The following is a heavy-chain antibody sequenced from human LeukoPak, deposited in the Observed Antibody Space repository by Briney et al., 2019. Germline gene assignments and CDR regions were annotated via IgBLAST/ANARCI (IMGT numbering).Heavy chain of an antibody. Sequence: SETLSLTCTVSGGSISSSSYYWGWIRQPPGKGLEWIGSIYYSGSTYYNPSLKSRVTISVDTSKNQFSLKLSSVTAADTAVYYCARPYSSGWYWDYFDYWGQGTLVTVSS. J-gene: IGHJ4*02. CDR3: ARPYSSGWYWDYFDY. CDR2: IYYSGST. CDR1: GGSISSSSYY. V-gene: IGHV4-39*01. D-gene: IGHD6-19*01.